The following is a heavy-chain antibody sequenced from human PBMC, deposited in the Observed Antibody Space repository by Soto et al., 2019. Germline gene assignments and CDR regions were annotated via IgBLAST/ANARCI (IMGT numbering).Heavy chain of an antibody. Sequence: SETLSLTCTVSGGSISSGDYYWSWIRQPPGKGLEWIGYIYYSGSTYYNPSLKSRVTISVDTSKDQFSLKLSSVTAADTAVYYCARVLTAIAAAGWFDPWGQGTLVTVSS. CDR1: GGSISSGDYY. CDR2: IYYSGST. D-gene: IGHD6-13*01. CDR3: ARVLTAIAAAGWFDP. J-gene: IGHJ5*02. V-gene: IGHV4-30-4*01.